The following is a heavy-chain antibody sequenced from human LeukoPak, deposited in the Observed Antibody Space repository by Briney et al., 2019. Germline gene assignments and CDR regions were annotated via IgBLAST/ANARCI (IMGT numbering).Heavy chain of an antibody. CDR1: GGSISNYY. Sequence: AETLSLTCTVSGGSISNYYWSWIRQPPGKGLEWIGYSFHRGNTNYNPSLKSRVTISLDTSKNQFSLRLTPVTAADTAVYYCARGAKQFVCSSTSCLFDTWGQGTVVTVSS. V-gene: IGHV4-59*01. CDR3: ARGAKQFVCSSTSCLFDT. D-gene: IGHD2-2*01. J-gene: IGHJ4*02. CDR2: SFHRGNT.